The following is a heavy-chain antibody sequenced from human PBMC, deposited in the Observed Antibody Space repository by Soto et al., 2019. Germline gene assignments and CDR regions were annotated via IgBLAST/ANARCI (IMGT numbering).Heavy chain of an antibody. CDR3: AADYHGDCDCTVGLYLQH. V-gene: IGHV1-58*01. D-gene: IGHD2-21*02. CDR2: IVVGSGNT. Sequence: GASVKVSCKAPGLTFTSSAVQWGRQARGQRLEWIGWIVVGSGNTNYAQKFQDGVTITRDVSTSTDYMELSSLRPEGTAVYYCAADYHGDCDCTVGLYLQHWFHGTLVAVSS. CDR1: GLTFTSSA. J-gene: IGHJ1*01.